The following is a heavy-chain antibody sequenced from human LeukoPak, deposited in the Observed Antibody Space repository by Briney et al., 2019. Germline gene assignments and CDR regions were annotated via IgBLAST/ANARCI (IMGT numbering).Heavy chain of an antibody. CDR3: ARSVPAVAGSFDF. CDR2: IYSSGST. J-gene: IGHJ4*02. CDR1: GGSFSRHY. Sequence: PSETLSLTCTVSGGSFSRHYWSWIRQPAGKGLEWIGRIYSSGSTNYNPSLKSRVTMSVDTSKNQFSLRLSSVTAADTAVYYCARSVPAVAGSFDFWGQGTLVTVSS. V-gene: IGHV4-4*07. D-gene: IGHD6-19*01.